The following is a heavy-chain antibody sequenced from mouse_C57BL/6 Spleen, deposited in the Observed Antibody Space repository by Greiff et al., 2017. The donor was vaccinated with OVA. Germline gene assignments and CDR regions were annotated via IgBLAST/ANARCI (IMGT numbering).Heavy chain of an antibody. CDR3: ARVEGMVGYFDV. Sequence: ESGPGLVKPSQSLSLTCSVTGYSITSGYYWNWIRQFPGNKLEWMGYISYDGSNNYNPSLKNRISITRDTSKNQFFLKLNSVTTEDTATYYCARVEGMVGYFDVWGTGTTVTVSS. CDR2: ISYDGSN. D-gene: IGHD1-1*02. CDR1: GYSITSGYY. J-gene: IGHJ1*03. V-gene: IGHV3-6*01.